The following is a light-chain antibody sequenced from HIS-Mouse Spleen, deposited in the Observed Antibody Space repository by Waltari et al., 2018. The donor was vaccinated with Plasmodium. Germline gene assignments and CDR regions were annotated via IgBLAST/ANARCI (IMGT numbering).Light chain of an antibody. Sequence: EIVLTQSPGTLSLSPGERATLSCRASQSVSSSYLAWYPQKPGPAPRPLILGASSRATGIPDRFSGRGSGTDFTLTISRLEPEDFAVYYCQQYGSSPITFGQGTRLEIK. CDR3: QQYGSSPIT. CDR2: GAS. J-gene: IGKJ5*01. CDR1: QSVSSSY. V-gene: IGKV3-20*01.